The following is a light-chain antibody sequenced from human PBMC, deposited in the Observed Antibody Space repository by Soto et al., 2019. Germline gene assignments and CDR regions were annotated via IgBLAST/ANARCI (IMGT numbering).Light chain of an antibody. Sequence: EIVMTQSPATLSVSPGERATLSCRASQSVSSNLAWYQQKPGQAPRLLIYGAPTRATGIPARFSGSGSGTEFTLTISSLQSEDFAVYYGQQYNNWPPYTFGQGTKLEIK. CDR3: QQYNNWPPYT. V-gene: IGKV3-15*01. CDR2: GAP. J-gene: IGKJ2*01. CDR1: QSVSSN.